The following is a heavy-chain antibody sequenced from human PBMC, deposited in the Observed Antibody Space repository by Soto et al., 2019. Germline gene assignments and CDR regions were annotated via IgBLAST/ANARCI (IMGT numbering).Heavy chain of an antibody. V-gene: IGHV4-31*03. Sequence: TLSLTCTVSGGSISSGGYYWSWIRQHPGKGLEWIGYIYYSGSTYYNPSLKSRVTISVDRSKNQFSLKLSSVTAADTAVYYCARGGVDYYDSSGYYFSPYYFDYWGQGTLVTVSS. J-gene: IGHJ4*02. D-gene: IGHD3-22*01. CDR1: GGSISSGGYY. CDR2: IYYSGST. CDR3: ARGGVDYYDSSGYYFSPYYFDY.